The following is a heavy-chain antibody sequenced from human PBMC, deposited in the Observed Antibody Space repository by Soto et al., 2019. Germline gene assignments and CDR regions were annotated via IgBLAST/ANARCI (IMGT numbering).Heavy chain of an antibody. D-gene: IGHD6-6*01. J-gene: IGHJ1*01. CDR3: ARAGDGSSQPAAC. CDR1: GYTFTGYY. Sequence: QVQLVQSGAEVKKPGASVKVSCKASGYTFTGYYMHWVRQAPGQGLEWMGWIHPNSGGTDYAQKFQGRVTMTRDTSISTGYMEPSRVSSDATAVYYCARAGDGSSQPAACWGQGSLVAVCS. V-gene: IGHV1-2*02. CDR2: IHPNSGGT.